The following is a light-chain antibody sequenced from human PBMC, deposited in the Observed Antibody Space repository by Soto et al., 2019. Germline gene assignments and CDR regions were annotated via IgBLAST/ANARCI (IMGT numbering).Light chain of an antibody. CDR2: AAS. V-gene: IGKV1-39*01. CDR3: QQXYSIPPT. J-gene: IGKJ1*01. Sequence: DIQMTQSPSSLSASVGDRVTITCRASQSISSYLNWYQQKPGKAPKLLIYAASSLQSGVPSRFSGSGSGTDFTLTISSLQPEDFATYYCQQXYSIPPTLGQGTKVDIK. CDR1: QSISSY.